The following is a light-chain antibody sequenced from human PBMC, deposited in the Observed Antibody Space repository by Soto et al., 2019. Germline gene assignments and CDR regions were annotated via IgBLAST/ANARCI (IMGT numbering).Light chain of an antibody. J-gene: IGKJ5*01. CDR2: AAS. V-gene: IGKV1-39*01. CDR3: QHSYSTPIT. CDR1: QSISSH. Sequence: IRMTQSPSSLSASVGDRVTITCRASQSISSHLNWYQQEPGKAPKLLISAASSLQSGVPSRFSGSGSGTDFTLTISSPQPEDFATYYCQHSYSTPITFGQGTRLEIK.